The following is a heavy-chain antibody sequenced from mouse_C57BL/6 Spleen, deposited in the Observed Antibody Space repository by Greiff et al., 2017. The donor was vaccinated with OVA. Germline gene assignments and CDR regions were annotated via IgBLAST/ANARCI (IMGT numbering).Heavy chain of an antibody. CDR2: INPNNGGT. CDR1: GYTFTDYY. J-gene: IGHJ2*01. CDR3: ARELYDYDGD. Sequence: EVQLQQSGPELVKPGASVKISCKASGYTFTDYYMNWVKQSHGKSLEWIGDINPNNGGTSYNQKFKGKATLTVDKSSSTAYMELRSLTSEDSAVYYCARELYDYDGDWGQGTTLTVSS. V-gene: IGHV1-26*01. D-gene: IGHD2-4*01.